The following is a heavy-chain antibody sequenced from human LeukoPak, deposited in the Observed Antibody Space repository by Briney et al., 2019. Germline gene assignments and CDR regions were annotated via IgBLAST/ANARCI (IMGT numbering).Heavy chain of an antibody. CDR2: ISSRSSSI. V-gene: IGHV3-21*01. J-gene: IGHJ4*02. Sequence: GGSLRLSCAASGFTFNSYVMNWVRQAPGKGLEWVSSISSRSSSISYPGAVRGRFTISRGSANLYLHMSSLRVDDTGVYYCARERGWTHYFDYWGQGTLVTVSS. D-gene: IGHD5-18*01. CDR1: GFTFNSYV. CDR3: ARERGWTHYFDY.